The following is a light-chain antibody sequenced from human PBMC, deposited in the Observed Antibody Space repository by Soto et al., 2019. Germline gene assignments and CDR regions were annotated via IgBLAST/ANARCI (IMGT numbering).Light chain of an antibody. CDR1: SSDVGSYNL. Sequence: QSALTQPASVSGSPGQSITISCTGTSSDVGSYNLVSWYQQHPGKAPKLMIYEGSKRPSGVSNRFSGSKSGNTASLTISGLRAEDEADYYCCSYAVSSTYVVFGGGTKLTVL. V-gene: IGLV2-23*01. J-gene: IGLJ2*01. CDR3: CSYAVSSTYVV. CDR2: EGS.